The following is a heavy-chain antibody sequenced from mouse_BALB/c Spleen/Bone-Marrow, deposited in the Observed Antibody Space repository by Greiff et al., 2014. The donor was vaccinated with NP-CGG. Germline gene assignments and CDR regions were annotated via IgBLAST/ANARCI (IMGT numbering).Heavy chain of an antibody. Sequence: QVQLQQSGAELMKPGASVKISCKATGYTFSSYWIEWVKQRPGHGLEWIGEILPGSGSTNYNEKFKGKATFTAGTSSNTAYMQLSSLTSEDSAVYYCARRGGWLGYFDVWGAGTTVTVSS. J-gene: IGHJ1*01. D-gene: IGHD2-3*01. CDR2: ILPGSGST. V-gene: IGHV1-9*01. CDR1: GYTFSSYW. CDR3: ARRGGWLGYFDV.